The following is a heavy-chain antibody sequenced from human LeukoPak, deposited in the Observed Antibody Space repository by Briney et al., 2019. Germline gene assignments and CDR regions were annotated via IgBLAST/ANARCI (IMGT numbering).Heavy chain of an antibody. CDR2: IYHSGRT. Sequence: SETLSLTCAVFGASISSGGYSWTWIRQPPGKGLEWIGYIYHSGRTYSNPSLESRVTISVDRSKNQFSLKLSSVTVADTAVYYCARSLLGYDGSAYYGSGMDVWGQGTTVTVSS. V-gene: IGHV4-30-2*01. D-gene: IGHD3-22*01. CDR3: ARSLLGYDGSAYYGSGMDV. CDR1: GASISSGGYS. J-gene: IGHJ6*02.